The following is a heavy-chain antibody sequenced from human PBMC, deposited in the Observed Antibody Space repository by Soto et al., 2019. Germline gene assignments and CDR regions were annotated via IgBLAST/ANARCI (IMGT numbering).Heavy chain of an antibody. Sequence: EVQLLESGGGLVQPGGSLRLSCEGSGFTFINYAMNWVRQTPGKGLEWVSGISGGGDRTFDADSVKGRFTISRDNSKNTVNLQMNSLRADDTAFYYCARKVLGSTSRPDWWYFDLWGRGTLVTVSS. CDR1: GFTFINYA. J-gene: IGHJ2*01. V-gene: IGHV3-23*01. CDR2: ISGGGDRT. CDR3: ARKVLGSTSRPDWWYFDL. D-gene: IGHD2-2*01.